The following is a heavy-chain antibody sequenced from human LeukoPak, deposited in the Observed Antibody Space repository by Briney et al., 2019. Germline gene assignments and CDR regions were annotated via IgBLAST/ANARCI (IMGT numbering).Heavy chain of an antibody. V-gene: IGHV3-30*02. Sequence: PGGSLRLSCAASGFTFSSYGMHWVRQAPGKGLEWVAFIRYDGSNKYYADSVKGWFTISRDNSKNTLFLEMNSLRVEDTAIYYCARGAFDAVRGVIRPPLAFDIWGQGTLVTVSS. CDR1: GFTFSSYG. CDR2: IRYDGSNK. D-gene: IGHD3-10*01. J-gene: IGHJ3*02. CDR3: ARGAFDAVRGVIRPPLAFDI.